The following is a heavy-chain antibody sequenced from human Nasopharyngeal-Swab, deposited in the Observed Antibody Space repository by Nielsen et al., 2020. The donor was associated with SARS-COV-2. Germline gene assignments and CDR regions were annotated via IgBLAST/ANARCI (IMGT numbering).Heavy chain of an antibody. CDR2: IYSGGST. V-gene: IGHV3-66*01. J-gene: IGHJ3*02. CDR1: GFTFSNAW. Sequence: GGSLRLSCAASGFTFSNAWMSWVRQAPGKGLEWVSVIYSGGSTYYADSVKGRFTISRDNAKNTLYLQMNSLRAEDTAVYYCAREGKGAFDIWGQGTMVTVSS. CDR3: AREGKGAFDI.